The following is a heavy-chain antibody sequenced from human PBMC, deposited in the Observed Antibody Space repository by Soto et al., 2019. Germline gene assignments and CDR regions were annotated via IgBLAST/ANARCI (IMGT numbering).Heavy chain of an antibody. CDR1: GFTFSSYG. D-gene: IGHD1-1*01. CDR2: IWYDGSNK. V-gene: IGHV3-33*01. Sequence: QVQLVESGGGVVQPGRSLRLSCAASGFTFSSYGMHWVRQAPGKGLGWVAVIWYDGSNKYYADSVKGRFTISRDNSKNTLYLQMNSLRAEDTAVYYCARDLGTWTTFDYWGQGTLVTVSS. J-gene: IGHJ4*02. CDR3: ARDLGTWTTFDY.